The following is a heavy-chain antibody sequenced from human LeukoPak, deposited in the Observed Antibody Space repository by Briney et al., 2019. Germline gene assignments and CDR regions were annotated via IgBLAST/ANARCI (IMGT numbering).Heavy chain of an antibody. CDR2: IYYSGST. D-gene: IGHD4-17*01. J-gene: IGHJ3*02. CDR1: GGSISSSSYY. CDR3: ARLSTATPHAFDI. V-gene: IGHV4-39*01. Sequence: ETLSLTCTVSGGSISSSSYYWGWIRHPPGKGLEWIGSIYYSGSTYYNPSLKSRVTISVDTSKNQFSLKLSSVTAADTAVYYCARLSTATPHAFDIWGQGTMVTVSS.